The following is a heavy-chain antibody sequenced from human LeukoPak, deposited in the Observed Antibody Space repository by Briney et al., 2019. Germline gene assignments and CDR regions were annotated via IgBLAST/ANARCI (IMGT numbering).Heavy chain of an antibody. D-gene: IGHD6-13*01. CDR2: INPISGYT. CDR3: ARGNRLYISSWSSLVFDI. Sequence: ASVKVSCKASGYTFTSYDINWVRQATGQGLEWMGWINPISGYTGYAQNFQGRVTMTGNTSISTAYMELSSLKSEDAAVYYCARGNRLYISSWSSLVFDIWGQGTMVTVSS. J-gene: IGHJ3*02. V-gene: IGHV1-8*01. CDR1: GYTFTSYD.